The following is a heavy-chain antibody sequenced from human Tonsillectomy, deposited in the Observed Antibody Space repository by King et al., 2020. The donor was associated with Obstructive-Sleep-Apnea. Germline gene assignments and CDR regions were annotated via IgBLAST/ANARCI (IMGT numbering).Heavy chain of an antibody. CDR1: GGSISSYY. V-gene: IGHV4-59*01. J-gene: IGHJ4*02. CDR2: IYYSGST. D-gene: IGHD3-9*01. CDR3: ARADWLLYFDY. Sequence: QLQESGPGLVKPSETLSLTCTVSGGSISSYYWSWIRPPPGKGLEWIGYIYYSGSTNYNPSLKSRVTISVDTSKNQFSLKLSSVTAADTAVYYCARADWLLYFDYWGQGTLVTVSS.